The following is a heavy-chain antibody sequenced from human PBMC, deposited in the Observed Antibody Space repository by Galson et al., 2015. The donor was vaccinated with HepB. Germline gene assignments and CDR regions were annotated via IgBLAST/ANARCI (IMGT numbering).Heavy chain of an antibody. J-gene: IGHJ4*02. V-gene: IGHV1-69*13. Sequence: SVKVSCKASGGTFSSYAISWVRQAPGQGLEWMGGIIPIFGTANYAQKFQGRVTITADESTSTAYMELSSLRSEDTAVYYCAKYTGYSSGWFDYWGQGTLVTVSS. CDR2: IIPIFGTA. CDR1: GGTFSSYA. CDR3: AKYTGYSSGWFDY. D-gene: IGHD6-19*01.